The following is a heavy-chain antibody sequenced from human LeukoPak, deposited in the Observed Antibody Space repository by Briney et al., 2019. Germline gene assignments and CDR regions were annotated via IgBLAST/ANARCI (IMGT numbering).Heavy chain of an antibody. CDR2: IYHSGST. Sequence: SETLSPTCAVSGGSISSGGYSWSWIRQPPGKGLEWIGYIYHSGSTYYNPSLKSRVTISVDRSKNQFSLKLSSVTAADTAVYYCAREPIAARGFDYWGQGTLVTVSS. D-gene: IGHD6-6*01. CDR1: GGSISSGGYS. J-gene: IGHJ4*02. CDR3: AREPIAARGFDY. V-gene: IGHV4-30-2*01.